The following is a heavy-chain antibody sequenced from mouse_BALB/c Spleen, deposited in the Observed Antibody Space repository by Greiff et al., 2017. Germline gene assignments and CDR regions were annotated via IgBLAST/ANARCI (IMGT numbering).Heavy chain of an antibody. CDR3: ARLDSSGSWFAY. D-gene: IGHD3-2*01. V-gene: IGHV5-6*01. J-gene: IGHJ3*01. CDR1: GFTFSSYG. Sequence: EVMLVESGGDLVKPGGSLKLSCAASGFTFSSYGMSWVRQTPVKRLEWVATISSGGSYTYYPDSVKGRFTISRDNAKNTLYLQMSSLKSEDTAMYYCARLDSSGSWFAYWGQGTLVTVSA. CDR2: ISSGGSYT.